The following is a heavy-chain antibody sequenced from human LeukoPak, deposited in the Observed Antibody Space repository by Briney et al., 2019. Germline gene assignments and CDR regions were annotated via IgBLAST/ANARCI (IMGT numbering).Heavy chain of an antibody. Sequence: GSLRLSCAASGFTFSSYSMNWVRQAPGKGLEWIGEISHDGTTNYRPSLRSRVAMSFDRANNQFSLSLTSVTAADTAVYYCTRENRPFCPFAFWGQGVLVTVSS. V-gene: IGHV4-4*02. CDR2: ISHDGTT. J-gene: IGHJ4*02. D-gene: IGHD2/OR15-2a*01. CDR1: GFTFSSYSM. CDR3: TRENRPFCPFAF.